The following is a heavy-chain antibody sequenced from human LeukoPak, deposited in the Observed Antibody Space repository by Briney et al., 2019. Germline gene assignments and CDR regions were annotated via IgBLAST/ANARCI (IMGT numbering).Heavy chain of an antibody. CDR3: ARDSGAVEATGVGFDY. CDR2: IYTSGST. CDR1: GGSISSGSYY. D-gene: IGHD1-26*01. Sequence: SQTLSLTCTVSGGSISSGSYYWNWIRQPAGKGLEWIGRIYTSGSTNYNPSLKSRVTISVDTSKNQFSLKLSSVTAADTAVYYCARDSGAVEATGVGFDYWGQGTLVTVSS. V-gene: IGHV4-61*02. J-gene: IGHJ4*02.